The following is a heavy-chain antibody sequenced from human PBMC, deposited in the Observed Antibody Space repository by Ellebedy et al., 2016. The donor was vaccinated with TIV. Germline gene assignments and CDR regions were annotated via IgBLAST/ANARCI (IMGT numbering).Heavy chain of an antibody. Sequence: GSLRLSCAVYGGSFSGYYWSWIRQPPGKGLEWIGEINHSGNTNYNPSLKSRVTISVDTSKNQFSLNLNSVTAADTAAYYWASGGTFSHGLWYFDYWGQGTLVTVSS. V-gene: IGHV4-34*01. D-gene: IGHD5-18*01. J-gene: IGHJ4*02. CDR3: ASGGTFSHGLWYFDY. CDR1: GGSFSGYY. CDR2: INHSGNT.